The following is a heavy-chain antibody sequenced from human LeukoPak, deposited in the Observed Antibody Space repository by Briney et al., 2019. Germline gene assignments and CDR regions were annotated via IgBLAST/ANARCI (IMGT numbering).Heavy chain of an antibody. D-gene: IGHD5-18*01. CDR2: ISSSSSTI. CDR3: ARDLGYSYGPFDY. CDR1: GFTFSSYA. J-gene: IGHJ4*02. V-gene: IGHV3-48*04. Sequence: GGSLRLSCAASGFTFSSYAMSWVRQAPGKGLEWVSYISSSSSTIYYADSVKGRFTISRDNAKNSLYLQMNSLRAEDTAVYYCARDLGYSYGPFDYWGQGTLVTVSS.